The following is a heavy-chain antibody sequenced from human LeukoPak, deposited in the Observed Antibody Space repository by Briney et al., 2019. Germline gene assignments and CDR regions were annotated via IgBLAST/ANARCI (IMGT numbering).Heavy chain of an antibody. D-gene: IGHD2-15*01. CDR3: ARPIRRGRVVAATPYGSGFDP. J-gene: IGHJ5*02. CDR2: IHHSGSI. Sequence: PSGTLSLTCAVSGVSISSNLWWTWVRQPPGKGLEWIAEIHHSGSINYNPSLKSRVTISVDKAKNQFSLNLNSVTAADTAVYYCARPIRRGRVVAATPYGSGFDPWGQGTLVTVSS. CDR1: GVSISSNLW. V-gene: IGHV4-4*02.